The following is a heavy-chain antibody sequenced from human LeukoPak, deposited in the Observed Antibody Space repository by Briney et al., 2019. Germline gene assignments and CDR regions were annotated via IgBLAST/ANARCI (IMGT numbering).Heavy chain of an antibody. D-gene: IGHD3-10*01. CDR1: GGSISSFY. J-gene: IGHJ4*02. CDR2: IYNTGST. V-gene: IGHV4-59*01. CDR3: ARRFGSGHPIDY. Sequence: SETLSLTCTVSGGSISSFYFNWIRQPPGKGLEWIGSIYNTGSTNYNPSLKGRVTISVDTSRNQLSLHLKSVTAADTAVYYCARRFGSGHPIDYWGQGTLVTVSS.